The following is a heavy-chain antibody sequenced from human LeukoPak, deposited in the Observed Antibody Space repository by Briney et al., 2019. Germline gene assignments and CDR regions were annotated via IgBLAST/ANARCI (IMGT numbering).Heavy chain of an antibody. D-gene: IGHD2-2*01. CDR3: ARAKVVPASTFDN. Sequence: ASVKVSCKASGYTFTGYYMHWVCQAPGQGLEWMGWINPNTGATNYAQKFQGRVTMTRDTSIGTAYMELSRLRSDDTAAYYCARAKVVPASTFDNWGQGTLVTVCS. CDR2: INPNTGAT. V-gene: IGHV1-2*02. CDR1: GYTFTGYY. J-gene: IGHJ4*02.